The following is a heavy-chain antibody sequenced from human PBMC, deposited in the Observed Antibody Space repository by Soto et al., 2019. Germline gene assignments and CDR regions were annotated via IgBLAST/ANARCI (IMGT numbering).Heavy chain of an antibody. CDR2: IYYSGST. V-gene: IGHV4-59*12. Sequence: SETLSLTCTVSGGSISSYYWSWIRQPPGKGLEWIGYIYYSGSTNYNPSLKSRVTISVDTSKNQFSLYLQINSLKTEDTAVYYCVKEGYWGQGTLVTVSS. CDR3: VKEGY. CDR1: GGSISSYY. J-gene: IGHJ4*02.